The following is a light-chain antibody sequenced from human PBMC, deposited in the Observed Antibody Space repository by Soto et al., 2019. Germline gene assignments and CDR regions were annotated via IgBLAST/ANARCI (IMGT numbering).Light chain of an antibody. CDR1: SSDVGGYNY. J-gene: IGLJ1*01. Sequence: QSALTQPASVSGSPGLPITISCTGTSSDVGGYNYVSWYQQHPGKAPKLMIYEVSNRPSGVSNRFSGSKSGNTASLTISGLQAEDEADYYCSSYTSSSTLVFGTGTKLTVL. CDR2: EVS. V-gene: IGLV2-14*01. CDR3: SSYTSSSTLV.